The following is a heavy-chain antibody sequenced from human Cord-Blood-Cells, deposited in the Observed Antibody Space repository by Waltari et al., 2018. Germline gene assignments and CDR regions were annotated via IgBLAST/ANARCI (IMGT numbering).Heavy chain of an antibody. CDR1: GATFSSYA. J-gene: IGHJ4*02. D-gene: IGHD3-3*01. Sequence: QVQLVQSGAEVTQPGSSVKVSCKASGATFSSYAISWVRQAPGHGLEWMGGIIPIFGTANYAQKFQGRVTITADESSSTAYMELSSLRSEDTAVYYCARGVWYYDFWSGYYTLDYWGQGTLVTVSS. V-gene: IGHV1-69*01. CDR2: IIPIFGTA. CDR3: ARGVWYYDFWSGYYTLDY.